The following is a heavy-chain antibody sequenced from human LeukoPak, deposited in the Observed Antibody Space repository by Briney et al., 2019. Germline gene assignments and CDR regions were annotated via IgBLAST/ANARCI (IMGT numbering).Heavy chain of an antibody. V-gene: IGHV1-46*01. CDR1: GYTLTGYY. D-gene: IGHD5-24*01. CDR3: ARVRDGYNDAYDV. CDR2: IKPGGDST. J-gene: IGHJ3*01. Sequence: ASVKVSCKASGYTLTGYYMHWVRQAPGQGLEWMGVIKPGGDSTSSARIFQGRVYMTSDTSTSTVYMELSGLRSDDTAVYYCARVRDGYNDAYDVWGQGTMVTVPS.